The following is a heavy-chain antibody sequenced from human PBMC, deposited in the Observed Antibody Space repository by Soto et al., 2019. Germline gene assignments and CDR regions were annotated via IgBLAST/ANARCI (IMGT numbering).Heavy chain of an antibody. CDR3: ARAVFYYDFWSGRIGYYFDY. J-gene: IGHJ4*02. Sequence: LGGSLRLSCAASGFTVSSYWMSWVRQAPGKGLEWVANIKQDGSEKYYVDSVKGRFTISRDNAKNSLYLQMNSLRAEDTAVYYCARAVFYYDFWSGRIGYYFDYWGQGTLVTVSS. CDR2: IKQDGSEK. V-gene: IGHV3-7*03. D-gene: IGHD3-3*01. CDR1: GFTVSSYW.